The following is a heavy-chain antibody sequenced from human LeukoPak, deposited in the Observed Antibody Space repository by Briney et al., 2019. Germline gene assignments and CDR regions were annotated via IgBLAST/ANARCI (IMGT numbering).Heavy chain of an antibody. CDR3: ARLMDSSGYPWFDP. J-gene: IGHJ5*02. D-gene: IGHD3-22*01. Sequence: PGGSLRLSCAASGFTFSSYNMNWVRQAPGKGLEWVSSISSSSSYIYYADSVKGRFTISRDNAKNSLYLQMNSLRAEDTAVYYCARLMDSSGYPWFDPWGQGTLVTVSS. CDR1: GFTFSSYN. V-gene: IGHV3-21*01. CDR2: ISSSSSYI.